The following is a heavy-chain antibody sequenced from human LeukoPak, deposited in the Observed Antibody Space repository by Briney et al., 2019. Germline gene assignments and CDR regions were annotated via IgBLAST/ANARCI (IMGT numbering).Heavy chain of an antibody. V-gene: IGHV3-23*01. J-gene: IGHJ4*02. CDR1: GFTFSSYA. CDR3: ARDPYNSVSSYLDY. Sequence: GGSLRLSCAASGFTFSSYAMSWVRQAPGKGLEWVSAIYSGGSTFYADSVKGRFTISRDNSKNTLYLQMNSLRAEDTAVYYCARDPYNSVSSYLDYWGQGTLVTVSS. CDR2: IYSGGST. D-gene: IGHD3-10*01.